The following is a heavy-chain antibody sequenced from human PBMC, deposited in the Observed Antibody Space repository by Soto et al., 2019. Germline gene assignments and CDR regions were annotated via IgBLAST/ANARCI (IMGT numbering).Heavy chain of an antibody. Sequence: VQLQEAGPGLVQPSETLSLTCAVSGASVSSDLYYWTWIRQPPGKGLEWIGYIFYTGATNHNPALTSRVTMPLETSKNHFSVTLRSVTAADPAAYYCATVARAMVATISFNSFIPWGQGTLVTVSS. J-gene: IGHJ5*02. CDR3: ATVARAMVATISFNSFIP. CDR1: GASVSSDLYY. V-gene: IGHV4-61*03. D-gene: IGHD5-18*01. CDR2: IFYTGAT.